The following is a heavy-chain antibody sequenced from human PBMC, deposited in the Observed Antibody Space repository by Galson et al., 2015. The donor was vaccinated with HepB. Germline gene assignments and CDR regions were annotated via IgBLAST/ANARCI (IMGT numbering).Heavy chain of an antibody. D-gene: IGHD2-2*01. J-gene: IGHJ6*02. CDR3: ARDPDCSSTSCYVSYYYGMDV. CDR2: ISAYNGNT. V-gene: IGHV1-18*04. CDR1: GYTFTSYG. Sequence: SVKVSCKASGYTFTSYGISWVRQAPGQGLEWMGWISAYNGNTNYAQKLQGRVTMTTDTSTSTAYMELRSLRSDDTAVYYCARDPDCSSTSCYVSYYYGMDVWGQGTTVTVSS.